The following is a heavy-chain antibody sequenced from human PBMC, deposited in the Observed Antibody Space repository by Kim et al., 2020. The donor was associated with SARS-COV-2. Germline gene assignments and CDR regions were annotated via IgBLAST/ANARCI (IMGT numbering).Heavy chain of an antibody. V-gene: IGHV3-30*14. CDR3: AREEFTMVTYDY. D-gene: IGHD3-10*01. CDR1: GFSFNSHT. Sequence: GGSLRLSCAASGFSFNSHTLHWVRQAPGKGLEWVALISNDGRNNYYTDSVKGRFTVSRDIVNNTLHLQMNSLRPEDTGLYFCAREEFTMVTYDYWGQGALIPVSS. J-gene: IGHJ4*02. CDR2: ISNDGRNN.